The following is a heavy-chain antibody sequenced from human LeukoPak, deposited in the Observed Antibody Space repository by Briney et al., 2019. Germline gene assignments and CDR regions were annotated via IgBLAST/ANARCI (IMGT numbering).Heavy chain of an antibody. D-gene: IGHD7-27*01. CDR2: IHPGRGDT. V-gene: IGHV1-2*02. Sequence: ASVKVSCQALGYTFTDHYFHGLRQAPGQGIEWMGWIHPGRGDTNIAQKFQGRVSLTRDMSISTAYMELSGLTSDDTAVYYCARDHNWGPDYWGQGTLVSVSS. CDR1: GYTFTDHY. CDR3: ARDHNWGPDY. J-gene: IGHJ4*02.